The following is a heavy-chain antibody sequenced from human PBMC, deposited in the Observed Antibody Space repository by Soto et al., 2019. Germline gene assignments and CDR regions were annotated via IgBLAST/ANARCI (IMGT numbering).Heavy chain of an antibody. D-gene: IGHD3-16*02. CDR3: ARLSPRYYHYGMDV. CDR1: GYPFTSYY. J-gene: IGHJ6*02. Sequence: ASVKVSCKASGYPFTSYYIHCVRQAPGQGLEWMGLINPSGGTTASAQKFQGRVTMTRDTSTSTVYMELSSLRSEDTAVYFCARLSPRYYHYGMDVWGQGTTVTV. V-gene: IGHV1-46*01. CDR2: INPSGGTT.